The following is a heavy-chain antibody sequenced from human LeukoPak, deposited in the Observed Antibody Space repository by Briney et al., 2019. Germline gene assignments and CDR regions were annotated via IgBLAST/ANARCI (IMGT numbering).Heavy chain of an antibody. Sequence: GGSLRLSCAASGFTFSSYGMHWVRQAPGKGLEWVAFIRYDGSNKYYADSVKGRFTISRDNSKNTLYLQMNSLRAEDTAVYYCPKTPYSLDYFDYWGQGTLVTVSS. CDR1: GFTFSSYG. J-gene: IGHJ4*02. V-gene: IGHV3-30*02. D-gene: IGHD6-13*01. CDR3: PKTPYSLDYFDY. CDR2: IRYDGSNK.